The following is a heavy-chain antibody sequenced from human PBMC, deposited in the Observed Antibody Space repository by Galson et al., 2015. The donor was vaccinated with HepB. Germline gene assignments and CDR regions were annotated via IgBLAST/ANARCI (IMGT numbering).Heavy chain of an antibody. J-gene: IGHJ6*02. CDR1: GFTFSSYA. CDR3: ARENVDTAMVFGMDV. D-gene: IGHD5-18*01. Sequence: SLRLSCAASGFTFSSYAMHWVRQAPGKGLEWVAVITYDGSNKYYEDSVKGRFTISRDNSKNTLYLQMNSLRAEDTAVYYCARENVDTAMVFGMDVWGQGTTVTVSS. V-gene: IGHV3-30*04. CDR2: ITYDGSNK.